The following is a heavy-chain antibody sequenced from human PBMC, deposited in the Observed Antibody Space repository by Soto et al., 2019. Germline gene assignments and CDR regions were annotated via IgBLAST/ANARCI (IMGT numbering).Heavy chain of an antibody. CDR2: ISTYNGNT. CDR1: GYMFGNYG. J-gene: IGHJ3*02. V-gene: IGHV1-18*04. Sequence: QIQLVQSGAEVKKPGASVKVSCKASGYMFGNYGIIWVRQAPGQGLEWMAWISTYNGNTNYAQKLQGRVTMTTDSSTSTAYRELRSLSSDDTAVYYCARDLLPKSGTSNDAFVISGQGTMVTVS. D-gene: IGHD1-1*01. CDR3: ARDLLPKSGTSNDAFVI.